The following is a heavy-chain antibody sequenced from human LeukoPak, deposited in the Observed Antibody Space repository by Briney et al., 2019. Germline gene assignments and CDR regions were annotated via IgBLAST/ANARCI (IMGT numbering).Heavy chain of an antibody. CDR3: ARGQRTSWVLMVYAIDYWFDH. Sequence: ASVKVSCKASGYTFTSYDINWVRQATGQGLEWMGWMNPNSGNTGYAQKFQGRVTMTRNTSISTAYMELSSLRSEDTAVYYCARGQRTSWVLMVYAIDYWFDHWGQGTLVTVSS. D-gene: IGHD2-8*01. CDR2: MNPNSGNT. J-gene: IGHJ5*02. CDR1: GYTFTSYD. V-gene: IGHV1-8*01.